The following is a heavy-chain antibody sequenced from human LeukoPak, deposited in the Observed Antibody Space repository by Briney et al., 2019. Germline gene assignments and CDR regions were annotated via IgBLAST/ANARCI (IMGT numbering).Heavy chain of an antibody. CDR1: GYTFTSYD. Sequence: SVKVSCKASGYTFTSYDINWVRQAPGQGLEWMGGIIPIFGTANYAQKFQGRVTITTDESTSTAYMELSSLRSEDTAVYYCARANSSSGRRGYYYYMDVWGKGTTVTVSS. V-gene: IGHV1-69*05. CDR3: ARANSSSGRRGYYYYMDV. J-gene: IGHJ6*03. D-gene: IGHD6-6*01. CDR2: IIPIFGTA.